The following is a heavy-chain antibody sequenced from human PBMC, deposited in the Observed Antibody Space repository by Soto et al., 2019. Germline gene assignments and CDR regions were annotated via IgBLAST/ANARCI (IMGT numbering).Heavy chain of an antibody. CDR1: GGSVSSGGYY. CDR2: IYYSGST. Sequence: SETLSLTCTVSGGSVSSGGYYWSWIRQHPGKGLEWIGYIYYSGSTYYNPSLKSRVTISVDTSKNQFSLKLSSVTAADTAVYYCAICLSSSWYNWFDPWGQGTLVTVSS. V-gene: IGHV4-31*03. D-gene: IGHD6-13*01. J-gene: IGHJ5*02. CDR3: AICLSSSWYNWFDP.